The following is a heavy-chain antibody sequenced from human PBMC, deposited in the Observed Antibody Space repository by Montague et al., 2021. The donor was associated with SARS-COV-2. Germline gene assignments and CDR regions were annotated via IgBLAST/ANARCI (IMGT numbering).Heavy chain of an antibody. CDR3: ARGTRAVGFTPGFRY. CDR1: GGSFHIFS. D-gene: IGHD1-26*01. V-gene: IGHV4-34*01. Sequence: SETLSLTCAVYGGSFHIFSWGWIRQSPRKGLEWIGEVDHSGYTKYNPSLKSRVTISVDTSKNQFSLNLTSVTAADTAMYYCARGTRAVGFTPGFRYWGQGTQVAVSS. CDR2: VDHSGYT. J-gene: IGHJ4*02.